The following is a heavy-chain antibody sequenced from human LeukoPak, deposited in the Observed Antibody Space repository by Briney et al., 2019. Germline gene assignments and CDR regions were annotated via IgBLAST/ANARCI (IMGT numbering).Heavy chain of an antibody. CDR2: INQDGTEK. V-gene: IGHV3-7*03. Sequence: GGSLRLSCAASGFTFSDYWMHWVRQAPEKGLEWVANINQDGTEKYYVDSVKGRFTTSRDNAKNSLYLQANSLRAEDTAVYYCARALGAYTSFWGQGTLVTVSS. CDR1: GFTFSDYW. J-gene: IGHJ4*02. D-gene: IGHD4-11*01. CDR3: ARALGAYTSF.